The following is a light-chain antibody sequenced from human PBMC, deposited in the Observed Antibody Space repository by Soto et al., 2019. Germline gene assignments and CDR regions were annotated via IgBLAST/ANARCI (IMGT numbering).Light chain of an antibody. CDR3: QQYGSSPT. CDR1: QSVSSSY. J-gene: IGKJ1*01. CDR2: DAS. Sequence: EIVLTQSPGTLSLSPGERATLSCRSSQSVSSSYLAWYQQKPGQAPRLLIYDASSRATGIPDRFSGSGSGTALTLTISRLEPEDFAVYYCQQYGSSPTFGQGPKVEIK. V-gene: IGKV3-20*01.